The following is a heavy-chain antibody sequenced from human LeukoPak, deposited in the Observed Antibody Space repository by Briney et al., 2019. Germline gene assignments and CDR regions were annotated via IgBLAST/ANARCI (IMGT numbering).Heavy chain of an antibody. J-gene: IGHJ5*02. Sequence: ASVKVSCKASGYTFTGYYIHWVRQAPGQGLEWMGRINVSSGGTNYAQKFQGRVTMTRDTSISTAYMELMTLRSDDTAVYYCGRNLADSTGPWGQGTLVTVSS. CDR1: GYTFTGYY. CDR3: GRNLADSTGP. D-gene: IGHD2-2*01. V-gene: IGHV1-2*06. CDR2: INVSSGGT.